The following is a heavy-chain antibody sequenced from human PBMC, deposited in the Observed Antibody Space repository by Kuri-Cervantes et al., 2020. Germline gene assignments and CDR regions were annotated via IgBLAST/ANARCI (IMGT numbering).Heavy chain of an antibody. D-gene: IGHD1-7*01. CDR3: TTAGQELIYYYYYYGMDV. CDR1: GFTFSNAW. J-gene: IGHJ6*02. CDR2: IKSKTDGGTT. V-gene: IGHV3-15*01. Sequence: LSLTCAASGFTFSNAWMSWVRQAPGKGLEWVGRIKSKTDGGTTDYAAPVKGRFTISRDDSKNTLYLQMNSLKTEDTAVYYCTTAGQELIYYYYYYGMDVWGHGTTVTVSS.